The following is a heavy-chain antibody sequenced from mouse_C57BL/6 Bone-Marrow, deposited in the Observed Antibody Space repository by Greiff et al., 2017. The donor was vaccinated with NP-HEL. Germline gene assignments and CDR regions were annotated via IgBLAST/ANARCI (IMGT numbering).Heavy chain of an antibody. CDR2: IYPGNSDT. CDR3: TPFITTVGWYFDV. V-gene: IGHV1-5*01. J-gene: IGHJ1*03. D-gene: IGHD1-1*01. Sequence: EVKLVESGTVLARPGASVKMSCKTSGYTFTSYWMHWVKQRPGQGLEWIGAIYPGNSDTSYNQKFKGKAKLTAVTSASTAYMELSSLTNEDSAVYYCTPFITTVGWYFDVWGTGTTVTVSS. CDR1: GYTFTSYW.